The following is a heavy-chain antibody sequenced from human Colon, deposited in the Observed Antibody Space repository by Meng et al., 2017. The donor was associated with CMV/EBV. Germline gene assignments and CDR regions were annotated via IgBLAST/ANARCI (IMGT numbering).Heavy chain of an antibody. D-gene: IGHD1-7*01. Sequence: QVQLGGSGGGVGQPGGALRLSCVVHGFTFSSYGMHWVRQVPGKGLEWVAFMTYDGGKEYYADSVQGRFTISRDNFKNTLYLQMNSLRAEDTAIYYCAKFRETKRDYWGQGTLVTVSS. CDR2: MTYDGGKE. CDR3: AKFRETKRDY. V-gene: IGHV3-30*02. J-gene: IGHJ4*02. CDR1: GFTFSSYG.